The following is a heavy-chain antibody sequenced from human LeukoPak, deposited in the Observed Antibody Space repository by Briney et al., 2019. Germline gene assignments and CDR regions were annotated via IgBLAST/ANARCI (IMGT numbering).Heavy chain of an antibody. V-gene: IGHV1-69*13. D-gene: IGHD6-6*01. CDR2: IIPIFGTA. Sequence: ASVKVSCKASGGTFISYAISWVRQAPGQGLEWMGGIIPIFGTANYAQKFQGRVTITADESTSTAYMELSSLRSDDTAVYYCARGASSSSSVAEYFHHWGQGTLVTVSS. CDR1: GGTFISYA. CDR3: ARGASSSSSVAEYFHH. J-gene: IGHJ1*01.